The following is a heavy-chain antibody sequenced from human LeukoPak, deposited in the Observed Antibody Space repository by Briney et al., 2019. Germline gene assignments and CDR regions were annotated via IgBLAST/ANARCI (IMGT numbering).Heavy chain of an antibody. J-gene: IGHJ4*02. V-gene: IGHV3-23*01. CDR2: LSGSGVYT. Sequence: PGGSLRLPCAASGFTFSSYAMSWVRQAPGRGLEGVSGLSGSGVYTYYADSVKGRFTISRDNSKNTLFLQLNRLRAEDTAMYYCAKAGVQLWSPAGDYWGQGTLVTVSS. CDR1: GFTFSSYA. D-gene: IGHD5-18*01. CDR3: AKAGVQLWSPAGDY.